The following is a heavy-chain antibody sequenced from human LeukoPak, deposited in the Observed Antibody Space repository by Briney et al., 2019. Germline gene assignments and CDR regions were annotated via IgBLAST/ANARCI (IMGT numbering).Heavy chain of an antibody. D-gene: IGHD2-15*01. CDR3: ARGPIVVVAAGGYYYGMDV. Sequence: GGSLRLSCAASGFTFSSYSMNWVRQAPGKGLEWVSYSSSSSGYIYYADSVKGRFTISRDNAKNSLYLQMNSLRAEDTAVYYCARGPIVVVAAGGYYYGMDVWGQGTTVTVSS. CDR2: SSSSSGYI. CDR1: GFTFSSYS. J-gene: IGHJ6*02. V-gene: IGHV3-21*01.